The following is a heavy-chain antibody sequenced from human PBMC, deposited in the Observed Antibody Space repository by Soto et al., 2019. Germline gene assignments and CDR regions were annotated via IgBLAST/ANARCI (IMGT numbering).Heavy chain of an antibody. J-gene: IGHJ4*02. CDR1: GFTSTSSA. D-gene: IGHD2-2*01. V-gene: IGHV1-58*02. CDR2: TVVGSGNT. Sequence: SVKVSCKASGFTSTSSAMQWVRQARGQRLEWIGWTVVGSGNTNYAQKFQERVTITRDMSTSTAYMELSSLRSEDTAVYYCAAGSTTSFDYWGQGTLVTVSS. CDR3: AAGSTTSFDY.